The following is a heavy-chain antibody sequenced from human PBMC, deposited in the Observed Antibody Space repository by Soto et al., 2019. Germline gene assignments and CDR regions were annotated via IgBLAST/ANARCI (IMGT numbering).Heavy chain of an antibody. Sequence: RLSCEATGFTFSKYGMHWVRQAPGKGLEWVAVLSFDGSNKYYADSVKGRFTISRDNSKNMLYLQMNSLRVEDTAVYYCAKSATSSGYYARLDYWGQGALVTVSS. CDR2: LSFDGSNK. CDR1: GFTFSKYG. D-gene: IGHD3-22*01. J-gene: IGHJ4*02. CDR3: AKSATSSGYYARLDY. V-gene: IGHV3-30*18.